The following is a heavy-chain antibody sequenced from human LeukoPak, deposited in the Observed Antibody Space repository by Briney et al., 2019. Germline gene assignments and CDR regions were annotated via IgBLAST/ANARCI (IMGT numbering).Heavy chain of an antibody. Sequence: PGGSLRLSCAASGFTFSSYSMNWVRQAPGKGLEWVSYIISSSSTIYYADSVKGRFTISRDNAKNSLYLQMNSLRDEDTAVYYCAAYCSSTSCYAVVDYWGKGTLVTVSS. CDR3: AAYCSSTSCYAVVDY. J-gene: IGHJ4*02. V-gene: IGHV3-48*02. CDR1: GFTFSSYS. D-gene: IGHD2-2*01. CDR2: IISSSSTI.